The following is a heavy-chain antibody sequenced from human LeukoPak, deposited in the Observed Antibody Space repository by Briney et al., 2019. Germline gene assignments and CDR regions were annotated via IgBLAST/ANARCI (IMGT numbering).Heavy chain of an antibody. CDR1: GGTFSSYA. V-gene: IGHV1-69*13. D-gene: IGHD6-13*01. CDR2: IIPIFGTA. Sequence: SVRVSCKASGGTFSSYAISWVRQAPGQGLEWMGRIIPIFGTANYAQKFQGRVTITADESTSTAYMELSSLGSEDTAVYYCARDLDSSSHDYWGQGTLVTVSS. CDR3: ARDLDSSSHDY. J-gene: IGHJ4*02.